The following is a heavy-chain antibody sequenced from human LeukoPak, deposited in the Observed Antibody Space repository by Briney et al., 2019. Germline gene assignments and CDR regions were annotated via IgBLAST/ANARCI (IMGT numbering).Heavy chain of an antibody. V-gene: IGHV1-69*05. CDR1: GGTFSSYA. CDR3: ARSCSSTSCYDY. J-gene: IGHJ4*02. D-gene: IGHD2-2*01. Sequence: ASVKVSCKASGGTFSSYAISWVRQAPGQGLEWMGGITPIFGTANYAQKFQGRVTITTDESTSTAYMELSNLRSEDTAVYYCARSCSSTSCYDYWGQGTLVTVSS. CDR2: ITPIFGTA.